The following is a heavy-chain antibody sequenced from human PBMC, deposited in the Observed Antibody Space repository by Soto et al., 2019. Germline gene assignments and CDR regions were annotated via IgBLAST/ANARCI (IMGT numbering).Heavy chain of an antibody. J-gene: IGHJ3*02. Sequence: ASVKVSCKASGGTFSSYTISWVRQAPGQGLEWMGRIIPILGIANYAQKFQGRVTITADKSTSTAYMELSSLRSEDTAVYYCARRSQYSGYDDDAFDIWGQGIMVTVSS. CDR1: GGTFSSYT. D-gene: IGHD5-12*01. CDR2: IIPILGIA. CDR3: ARRSQYSGYDDDAFDI. V-gene: IGHV1-69*02.